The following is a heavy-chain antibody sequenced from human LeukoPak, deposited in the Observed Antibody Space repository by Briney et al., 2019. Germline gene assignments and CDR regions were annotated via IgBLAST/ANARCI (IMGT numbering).Heavy chain of an antibody. J-gene: IGHJ4*02. V-gene: IGHV3-48*04. CDR1: GFTFSSHS. D-gene: IGHD3-10*01. CDR3: ARDWRHRDYGSGSLDY. Sequence: PGGSLRLSCAASGFTFSSHSMNWVRQAPGKGLEWVSYISNSGSTMYYADSVKGRFTISRDNAKNSLYLQMNSLRAEDTAVYYCARDWRHRDYGSGSLDYWGQGALVTVSS. CDR2: ISNSGSTM.